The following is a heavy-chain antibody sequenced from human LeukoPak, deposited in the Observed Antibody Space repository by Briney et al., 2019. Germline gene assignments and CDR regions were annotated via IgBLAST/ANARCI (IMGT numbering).Heavy chain of an antibody. CDR1: GYSFTSYR. Sequence: GESLKISCKGSGYSFTSYRISWVRQMPGKGLEWVGRIDPSDSYTNYSPSFQGHVTISADKSISTAYLQWSSLKASDTAMYYCASSFQGDCSSTSCYANYWGQGTLVTVSS. D-gene: IGHD2-2*01. J-gene: IGHJ4*02. CDR3: ASSFQGDCSSTSCYANY. V-gene: IGHV5-10-1*01. CDR2: IDPSDSYT.